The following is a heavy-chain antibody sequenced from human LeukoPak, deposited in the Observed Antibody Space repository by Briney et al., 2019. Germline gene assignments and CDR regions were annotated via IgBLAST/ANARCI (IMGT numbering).Heavy chain of an antibody. D-gene: IGHD6-13*01. CDR2: IRFEGSNK. CDR3: AKDVAQQLVLLYYYGMDV. CDR1: GFTFSDYA. V-gene: IGHV3-30*02. J-gene: IGHJ6*02. Sequence: GGSLRLSCAASGFTFSDYAIHWVRQAPGKGLEWVAFIRFEGSNKYYADSVKGRFTISRDNSKNTLDLQMNSLRAEDTAVYYCAKDVAQQLVLLYYYGMDVWGQGTTVTVSS.